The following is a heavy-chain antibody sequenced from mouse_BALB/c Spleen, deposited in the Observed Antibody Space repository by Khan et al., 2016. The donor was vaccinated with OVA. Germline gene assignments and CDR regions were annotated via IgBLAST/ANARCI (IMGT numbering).Heavy chain of an antibody. CDR2: ISYSGST. Sequence: EVQLQESGPGLVNPSQSLSLTCTVTGYSITSDYAWNWIRQFPGNKLEWMAYISYSGSTSSNPSLKSRISVTRDTSKNQFFLQLNSVTTEDTATYYCARRYYYGQWYFDVWGAGTTVTVSS. CDR1: GYSITSDYA. D-gene: IGHD1-1*01. V-gene: IGHV3-2*02. J-gene: IGHJ1*01. CDR3: ARRYYYGQWYFDV.